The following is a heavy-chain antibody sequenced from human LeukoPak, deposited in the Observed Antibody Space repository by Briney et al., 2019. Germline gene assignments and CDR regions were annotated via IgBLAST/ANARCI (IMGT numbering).Heavy chain of an antibody. J-gene: IGHJ2*01. CDR3: SRGRRDGYTGPWYFDL. CDR2: INYSGST. CDR1: GGSFSGYY. Sequence: SETLSLTCAVYGGSFSGYYWSWVRQPPGKGLEWIGEINYSGSTNYNPSLGSRGTISVDTSKNQFSLKLSSVTAADTAVYYCSRGRRDGYTGPWYFDLWGRGTLVTVSS. V-gene: IGHV4-34*01. D-gene: IGHD5-24*01.